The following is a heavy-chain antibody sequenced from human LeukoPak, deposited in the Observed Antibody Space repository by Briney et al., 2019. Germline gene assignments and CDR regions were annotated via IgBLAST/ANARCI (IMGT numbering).Heavy chain of an antibody. CDR2: MSPNSGNT. D-gene: IGHD7-27*01. CDR1: GYTFTSYD. Sequence: ASVKVSCKASGYTFTSYDINLVRQATGQGLEWMGWMSPNSGNTGYAQKFQGRVTMTRSTSMSTAYMELSSLRSEDTAVYYCARGPPNWGYDYWGQGTLVTVSS. V-gene: IGHV1-8*01. J-gene: IGHJ4*02. CDR3: ARGPPNWGYDY.